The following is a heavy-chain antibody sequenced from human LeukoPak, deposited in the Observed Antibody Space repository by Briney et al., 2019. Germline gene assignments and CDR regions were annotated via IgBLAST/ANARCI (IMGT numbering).Heavy chain of an antibody. J-gene: IGHJ6*04. V-gene: IGHV4-61*01. D-gene: IGHD2-2*01. CDR1: GGSVSSGSYY. CDR3: ARDQREYQLLSPYYYYGMDV. Sequence: SETLSLTCTVSGGSVSSGSYYWSWIRQPPGKGLEWIGYICYSGSTNYNPSLKSRVTISVDTSKNQFSLKLSSVTAADTAVYYCARDQREYQLLSPYYYYGMDVWGKGTTVTVSS. CDR2: ICYSGST.